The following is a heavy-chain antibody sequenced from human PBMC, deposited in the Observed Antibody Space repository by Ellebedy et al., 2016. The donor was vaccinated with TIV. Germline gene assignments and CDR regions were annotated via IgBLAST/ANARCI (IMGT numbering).Heavy chain of an antibody. CDR3: ATALYDAFDI. J-gene: IGHJ3*02. CDR2: ISYDGGSK. V-gene: IGHV3-30*01. Sequence: PGGSLRLSCAASGFSFSSYGMHWVRQPPGKGLEWVSLISYDGGSKYYADFVKGRFTISRDNSKNTLFLQMNSLRAEDTAVYYCATALYDAFDIWGQGTMVTVSS. CDR1: GFSFSSYG.